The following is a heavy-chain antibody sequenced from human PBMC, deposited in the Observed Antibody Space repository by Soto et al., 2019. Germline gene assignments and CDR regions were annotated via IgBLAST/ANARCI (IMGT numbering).Heavy chain of an antibody. Sequence: GESLKISCKGSGYSFTSYWIGWVRQMPGKGLEWMGIIYPGDSDTRYSPSFQGQVTISADKSISTAYLQWGSLKASDTAMYYCARRMYDILTGDHYYGMDVWGQGTTVTVSS. D-gene: IGHD3-9*01. CDR1: GYSFTSYW. CDR2: IYPGDSDT. J-gene: IGHJ6*02. CDR3: ARRMYDILTGDHYYGMDV. V-gene: IGHV5-51*01.